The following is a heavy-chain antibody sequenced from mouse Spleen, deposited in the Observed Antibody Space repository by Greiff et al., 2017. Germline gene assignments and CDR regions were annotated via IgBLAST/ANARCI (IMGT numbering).Heavy chain of an antibody. CDR2: IDPANGNT. Sequence: VQLQQSVAELVRPGASVKLSCTASGFTIKNTYMHWVKQRPEQGLEWIGRIDPANGNTKYAPKFQGKATITADTSSNTAYLQLSSLTSEDTAIYYCAYYYGSSYWYFDVWGTGTTVTVSS. D-gene: IGHD1-1*01. CDR3: AYYYGSSYWYFDV. CDR1: GFTIKNTY. J-gene: IGHJ1*03. V-gene: IGHV14-3*01.